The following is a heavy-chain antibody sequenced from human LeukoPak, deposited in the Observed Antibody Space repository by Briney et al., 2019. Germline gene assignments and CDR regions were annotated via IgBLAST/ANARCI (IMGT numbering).Heavy chain of an antibody. V-gene: IGHV3-11*05. CDR1: GFTFTNYA. Sequence: GGSLRLSCAASGFTFTNYAMSWVRQAPGKGLEWVSYISRTSSYTKHADSVKGRFTISRDNAKNSLYLQMNSLRAEDTAVYYCARGIQDYFYGMDVWGQGTTVTVSS. CDR3: ARGIQDYFYGMDV. J-gene: IGHJ6*02. CDR2: ISRTSSYT.